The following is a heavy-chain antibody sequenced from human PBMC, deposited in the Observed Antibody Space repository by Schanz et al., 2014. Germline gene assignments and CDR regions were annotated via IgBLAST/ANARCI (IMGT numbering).Heavy chain of an antibody. CDR1: GFTFSTHA. Sequence: EVQLVESGGGLVQPGGSLRLSCAASGFTFSTHAMSWVRQAPGKGLEWVSYISGSSRTIYYADSMKGRFTVSRDNAENALYLQMNSLRAEDTAVYYCARGSLAGYVALLMAANDYWGQGTLLTVSS. CDR2: ISGSSRTI. V-gene: IGHV3-48*01. CDR3: ARGSLAGYVALLMAANDY. D-gene: IGHD2-15*01. J-gene: IGHJ4*02.